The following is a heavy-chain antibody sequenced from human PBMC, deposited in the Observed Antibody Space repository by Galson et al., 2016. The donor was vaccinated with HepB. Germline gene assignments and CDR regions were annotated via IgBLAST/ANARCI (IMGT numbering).Heavy chain of an antibody. CDR2: IYPDDSET. CDR3: ARLSVYYDFSSGSLTSRGSGRYFQY. Sequence: QSGAEVKKPGESLKISCEGSGYKFTTYWVAWVRQMPGKGLEWMGIIYPDDSETRYSPSFQGQVTISADKSISTAYLQWSSLKASDTAIYYCARLSVYYDFSSGSLTSRGSGRYFQYWGQGTPVTVS. D-gene: IGHD3-3*01. CDR1: GYKFTTYW. J-gene: IGHJ1*01. V-gene: IGHV5-51*01.